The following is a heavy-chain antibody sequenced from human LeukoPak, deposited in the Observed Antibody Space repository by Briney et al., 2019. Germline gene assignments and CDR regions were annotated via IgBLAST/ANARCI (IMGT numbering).Heavy chain of an antibody. V-gene: IGHV3-7*01. CDR2: IKQDGSEK. CDR3: ARGRSIFGVVTPNY. J-gene: IGHJ4*02. CDR1: GFTFSSYW. D-gene: IGHD3-3*01. Sequence: GGSLRLSCAASGFTFSSYWMSWVRQAPGKGLEWVANIKQDGSEKYYVDSVKGRFTISRDNAKNSLYLQMNSLRAEDTAVYYCARGRSIFGVVTPNYWGQGTLVTVSS.